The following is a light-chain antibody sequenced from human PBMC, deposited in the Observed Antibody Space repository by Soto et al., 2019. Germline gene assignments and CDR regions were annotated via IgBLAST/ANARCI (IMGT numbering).Light chain of an antibody. CDR2: AVS. V-gene: IGLV2-8*01. CDR3: CSYAGSNNFV. J-gene: IGLJ1*01. CDR1: SSDIGAYIY. Sequence: QSALTQPPSASGSPGQSVTISCTGTSSDIGAYIYVSWYQQHPGKAPKLMISAVSRRPSGVPERFSGSKSGNTASLTVSGLQADDEAHYYCCSYAGSNNFVFGTGTKLTVL.